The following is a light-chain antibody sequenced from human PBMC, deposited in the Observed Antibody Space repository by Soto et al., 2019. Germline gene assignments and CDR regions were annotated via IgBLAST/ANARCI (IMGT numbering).Light chain of an antibody. J-gene: IGKJ5*01. CDR3: QQSYSTPPAT. Sequence: DIQMTQSPSSLSSSVGDRVTITCRASQSISNYLTWYQQKPGKAPNLLIYAASTLQSGVPSRFSGSGSGTDFTLTISSLQPEDFATYYCQQSYSTPPATFGQGTRLEIK. CDR2: AAS. V-gene: IGKV1-39*01. CDR1: QSISNY.